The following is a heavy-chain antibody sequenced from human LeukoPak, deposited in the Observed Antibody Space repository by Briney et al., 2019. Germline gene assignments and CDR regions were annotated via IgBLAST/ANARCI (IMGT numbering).Heavy chain of an antibody. J-gene: IGHJ6*02. Sequence: GGSLRLSCAVSGFIVSSNYMSWVRQAPGKGLEWVSVIYSGGSTYYADSVKGRFTISRDNSKNTLYLQMNSLRAEDTAVYYCARGGLAVADTLYYYYGMDVWGQGTTVTVSS. CDR3: ARGGLAVADTLYYYYGMDV. V-gene: IGHV3-53*01. CDR1: GFIVSSNY. D-gene: IGHD6-19*01. CDR2: IYSGGST.